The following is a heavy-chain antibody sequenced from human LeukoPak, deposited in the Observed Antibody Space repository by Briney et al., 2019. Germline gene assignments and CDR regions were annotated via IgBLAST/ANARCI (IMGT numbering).Heavy chain of an antibody. CDR2: IYWNDDK. CDR1: GFSLRTSGVG. CDR3: AHTRSYSSRAGTYFDY. V-gene: IGHV2-5*01. J-gene: IGHJ4*02. D-gene: IGHD6-13*01. Sequence: SGPTLVNPPQTLTLTCTFSGFSLRTSGVGVGWIRQPPGKALEWLTLIYWNDDKRYSPSLKSRLTITKDTSKNQVVLTMTNMDPVDTATYYCAHTRSYSSRAGTYFDYWGQGTLVTVSS.